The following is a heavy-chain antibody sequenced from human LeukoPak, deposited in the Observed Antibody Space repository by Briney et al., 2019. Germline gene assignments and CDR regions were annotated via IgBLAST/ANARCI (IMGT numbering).Heavy chain of an antibody. V-gene: IGHV3-23*01. Sequence: TGWSLRPSCAASGFTVSDNYMTWVRQAPGKGLEWVSAVSGGGGSTYYADSVKGRFTISRDNSKNTLYLQMNSLRAEDTAVYYCAKGGALGCCTSTSCYPLDYWGQGTLVTVSS. CDR3: AKGGALGCCTSTSCYPLDY. J-gene: IGHJ4*02. CDR1: GFTVSDNY. CDR2: VSGGGGST. D-gene: IGHD2-2*01.